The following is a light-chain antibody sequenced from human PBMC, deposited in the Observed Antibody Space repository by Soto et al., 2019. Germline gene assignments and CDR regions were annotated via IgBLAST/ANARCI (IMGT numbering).Light chain of an antibody. J-gene: IGLJ1*01. CDR1: SSDVGGYNY. CDR3: SSYTSSSIFYD. CDR2: DVS. Sequence: QSALTQPASVSGSPGQSITISCTGTSSDVGGYNYVSWYQQHPGKAPKLMIYDVSNRPSGVSNRFSGSKSGNTASLTISGLQAEDEADYYCSSYTSSSIFYDFGTGTKVTV. V-gene: IGLV2-14*01.